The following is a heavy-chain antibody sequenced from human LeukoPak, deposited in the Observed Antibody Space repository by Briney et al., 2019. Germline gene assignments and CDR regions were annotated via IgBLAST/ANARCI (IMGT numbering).Heavy chain of an antibody. V-gene: IGHV1-69*05. Sequence: ASVKVSCKASGGTFSSYAISWVRQAPGRGLEWMGGIIPIFGTANYAQKFQGRVTITTDESTSTAYMELSSLRSEDTAVYYCARRGYCSSTSCSKEPFDYWGQGTLVTVSS. J-gene: IGHJ4*02. CDR1: GGTFSSYA. CDR2: IIPIFGTA. CDR3: ARRGYCSSTSCSKEPFDY. D-gene: IGHD2-2*01.